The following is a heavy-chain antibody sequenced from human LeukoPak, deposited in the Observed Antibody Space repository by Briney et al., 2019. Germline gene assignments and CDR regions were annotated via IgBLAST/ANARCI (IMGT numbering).Heavy chain of an antibody. J-gene: IGHJ5*02. CDR2: INHSGST. D-gene: IGHD3-22*01. CDR3: ARSTGYYYDSSGYSPWFDP. Sequence: SETLSLTCAVYGGSFSGYYWSWIRQPPGKGLEWIGEINHSGSTNYNPSLKSRVTISVDTSKNQFSLKLSSVTAADTAVYYCARSTGYYYDSSGYSPWFDPWGQGTLVTVSS. CDR1: GGSFSGYY. V-gene: IGHV4-34*01.